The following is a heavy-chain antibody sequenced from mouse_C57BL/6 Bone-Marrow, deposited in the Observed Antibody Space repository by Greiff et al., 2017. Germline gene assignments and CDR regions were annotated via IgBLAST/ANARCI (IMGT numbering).Heavy chain of an antibody. CDR3: AKRDYYGSSYDWYFDV. V-gene: IGHV2-5*01. D-gene: IGHD1-1*01. CDR2: IWRGGST. Sequence: VHLVESGPGLVQPSQSLSITCTVSGFSLTSYGVHWVRQSPGKGLEWLGVIWRGGSTDYNAAFMSRLSITKDNSKSQVFFKMNSLQADDTAIYYCAKRDYYGSSYDWYFDVWGTGTTVTVSS. CDR1: GFSLTSYG. J-gene: IGHJ1*03.